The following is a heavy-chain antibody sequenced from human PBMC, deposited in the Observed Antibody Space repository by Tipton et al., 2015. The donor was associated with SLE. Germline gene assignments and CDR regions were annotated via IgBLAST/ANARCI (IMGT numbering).Heavy chain of an antibody. Sequence: GSLRLSCAVSGFTVSSNYMSWVRQAPGKGLEWVSVIYSGGSTYYVDSVKGRFTISRDNSKNTLYLQMNSLRAEDTAVYYCARDQSSSWSFDYWGQGTLVTVSS. J-gene: IGHJ4*02. V-gene: IGHV3-66*01. D-gene: IGHD6-13*01. CDR3: ARDQSSSWSFDY. CDR2: IYSGGST. CDR1: GFTVSSNY.